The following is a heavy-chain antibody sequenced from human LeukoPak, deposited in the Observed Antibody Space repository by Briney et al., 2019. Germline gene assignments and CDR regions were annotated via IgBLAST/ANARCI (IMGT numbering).Heavy chain of an antibody. Sequence: PGGSLRLSCAASGFTFSSYGMHWVRQAPGKGLEWVAVISNDGSKKYYADSVRGRSTISRDNSKNTLYLQMNSLRADDTAVYYCANWGRFDPWGQGALVTVSS. CDR2: ISNDGSKK. CDR1: GFTFSSYG. J-gene: IGHJ5*02. CDR3: ANWGRFDP. V-gene: IGHV3-30*18. D-gene: IGHD3-16*01.